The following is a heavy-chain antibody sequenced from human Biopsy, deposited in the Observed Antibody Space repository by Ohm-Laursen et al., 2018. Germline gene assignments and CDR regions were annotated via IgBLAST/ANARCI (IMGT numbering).Heavy chain of an antibody. Sequence: GSLRLSCSASGFSVSSYDMNWVRQAPGKGLEWISYISETSSHIYDADSVRGRFTVARDIAKNSLYLQLNSLRVEYTAVYYCARDSSRRAREGGMDVWGQGTTVTVSS. J-gene: IGHJ6*02. V-gene: IGHV3-21*01. CDR2: ISETSSHI. CDR1: GFSVSSYD. CDR3: ARDSSRRAREGGMDV. D-gene: IGHD6-6*01.